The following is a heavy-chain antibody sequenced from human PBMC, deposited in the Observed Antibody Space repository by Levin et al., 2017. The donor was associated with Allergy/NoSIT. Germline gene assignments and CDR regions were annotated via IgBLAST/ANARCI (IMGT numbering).Heavy chain of an antibody. CDR1: GFSLGSFG. J-gene: IGHJ4*02. D-gene: IGHD4-17*01. CDR2: ISYDGRNK. Sequence: QAGGSLRLSCVASGFSLGSFGMHWLRQAPGKGLEWVAVISYDGRNKYYADSVKDRFTVSRDNSKNTLYLQMNSLRTEDTAIYYCARDYGDYLHNFDYWGQGTLVTVSS. V-gene: IGHV3-30*19. CDR3: ARDYGDYLHNFDY.